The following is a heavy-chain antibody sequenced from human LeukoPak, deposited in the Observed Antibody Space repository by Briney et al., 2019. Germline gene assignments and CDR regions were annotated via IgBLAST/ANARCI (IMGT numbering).Heavy chain of an antibody. J-gene: IGHJ4*02. D-gene: IGHD4-17*01. V-gene: IGHV3-33*08. CDR1: GFTLSDHY. CDR3: ARSDGYGDYVVHY. Sequence: GGSLRLSCAASGFTLSDHYMDWVRQAPGKGLEWVAVIWYDGSNKYYADSVKGRFTISGDNSKNTLYLQMNSLRAEDTAVYYCARSDGYGDYVVHYWGQGTLVTVSS. CDR2: IWYDGSNK.